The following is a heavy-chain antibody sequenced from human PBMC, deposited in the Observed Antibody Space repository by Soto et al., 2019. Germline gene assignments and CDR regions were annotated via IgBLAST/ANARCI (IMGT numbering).Heavy chain of an antibody. CDR3: AKDPAACPTCIAAAGTGFDP. CDR2: ISGSGGST. D-gene: IGHD6-13*01. V-gene: IGHV3-23*01. Sequence: PGGSLRLSCAASGFTFSSYAMSWVRQAPGKGLEWVSAISGSGGSTYYADSVKGRFTISRDNSKNTLYLQMNSLRAEDTAVYYCAKDPAACPTCIAAAGTGFDPWGQGTLVTVAS. CDR1: GFTFSSYA. J-gene: IGHJ5*02.